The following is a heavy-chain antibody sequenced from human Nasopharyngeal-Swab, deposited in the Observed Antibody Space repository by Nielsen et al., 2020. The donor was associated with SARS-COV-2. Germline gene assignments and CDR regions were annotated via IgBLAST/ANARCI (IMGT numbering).Heavy chain of an antibody. Sequence: ETLSLTCAASGFTFSSYAMSWVRQAPGKGLEWVSAISGSGGSTYYADSVKGRFTISRDNSKNTLYLQMNSLRSEDTAVYYCAKVTGSYFTGDYYFDYWGQGTLVTVSS. V-gene: IGHV3-23*01. CDR3: AKVTGSYFTGDYYFDY. J-gene: IGHJ4*02. CDR2: ISGSGGST. D-gene: IGHD1-26*01. CDR1: GFTFSSYA.